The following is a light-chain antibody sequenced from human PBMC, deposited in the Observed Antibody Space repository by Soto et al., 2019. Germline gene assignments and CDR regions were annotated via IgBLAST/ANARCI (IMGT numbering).Light chain of an antibody. CDR3: QSYDSSLSGWV. CDR1: SSNIGARYD. J-gene: IGLJ3*02. CDR2: GNS. V-gene: IGLV1-40*01. Sequence: QSVLTQPPSVSGAPGQRVTISCTGSSSNIGARYDVHWYQQLPGTAPKLLIYGNSNRPSGVPDRFSGSKSGTSASLAITGLQVEDEADYYCQSYDSSLSGWVFGGGTQLTVL.